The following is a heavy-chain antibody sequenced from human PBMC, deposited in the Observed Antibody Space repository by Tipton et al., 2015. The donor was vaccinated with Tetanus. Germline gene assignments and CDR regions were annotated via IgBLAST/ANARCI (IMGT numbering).Heavy chain of an antibody. CDR2: ISNDGSNK. D-gene: IGHD2/OR15-2a*01. Sequence: ALRLSCAGSGFTFSGFYMSWIRQAPGKGLEWVAVISNDGSNKYYADSVKGRLTISRDNSKDTLYLQMNSLRADDTAVYYCVRRWFGTQYYFGMDVWGQGTTVTVSS. CDR1: GFTFSGFY. V-gene: IGHV3-30*03. CDR3: VRRWFGTQYYFGMDV. J-gene: IGHJ6*02.